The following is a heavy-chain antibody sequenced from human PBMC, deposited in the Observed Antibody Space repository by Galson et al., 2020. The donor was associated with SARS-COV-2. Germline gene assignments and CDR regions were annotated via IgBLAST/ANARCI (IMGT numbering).Heavy chain of an antibody. J-gene: IGHJ6*02. CDR2: IYYSGST. CDR1: GGSISSSSYY. Sequence: SETLSLTCTVSGGSISSSSYYWGWIRQPPGKGLEWIGSIYYSGSTYYNPSLKSRVTISVDTSKNQFSLKLSSVTAADTAVYYCARDPADSSSSSAPYYYYYGMDVWGQGTTVTVSS. V-gene: IGHV4-39*07. CDR3: ARDPADSSSSSAPYYYYYGMDV. D-gene: IGHD6-6*01.